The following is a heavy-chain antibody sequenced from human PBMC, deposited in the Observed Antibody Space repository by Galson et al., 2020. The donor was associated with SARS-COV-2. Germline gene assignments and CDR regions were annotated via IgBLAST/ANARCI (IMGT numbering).Heavy chain of an antibody. D-gene: IGHD2-2*01. CDR2: ISWDDDK. V-gene: IGHV2-5*02. CDR3: AHRPPAPGFDAFDI. J-gene: IGHJ3*02. Sequence: SGPTLVKPTQTLTLTCTFSGFSLSTSGVGVGWIRQPPGKALEWLALISWDDDKRYSPSLKSRLTITKDTSKNQVVLTMTNMDPVDTATYYCAHRPPAPGFDAFDIWGQGTMVTVSS. CDR1: GFSLSTSGVG.